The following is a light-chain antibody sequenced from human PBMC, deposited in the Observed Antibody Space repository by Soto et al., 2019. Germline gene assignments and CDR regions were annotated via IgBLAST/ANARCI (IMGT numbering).Light chain of an antibody. V-gene: IGKV3D-20*02. CDR2: GAS. CDR3: QQRSNWSLT. Sequence: ETVLTQYTGTLSLSPVERAILSCRASHSVISTYLAWYQQKPDQSPRLLIYGASSRATGIRDGLSGSGCGTDFTLTISSLEHEEFAVYYCQQRSNWSLTFGGGTKV. J-gene: IGKJ4*01. CDR1: HSVISTY.